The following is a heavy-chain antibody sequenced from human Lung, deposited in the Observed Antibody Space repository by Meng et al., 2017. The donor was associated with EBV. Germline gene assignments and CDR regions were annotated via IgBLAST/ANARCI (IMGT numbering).Heavy chain of an antibody. Sequence: EVQLVESGGGLIQPGGSLRLSCAASGFTVSSNYMSWVRQAPGKGLEWVSVIYSGGSTYYADSVKGRFTISRDNSKNTLYLQMNSLRAEDTAVYYCARGGDGYNSAIDYWGQGTLVTVSS. CDR2: IYSGGST. J-gene: IGHJ4*02. V-gene: IGHV3-53*01. CDR1: GFTVSSNY. D-gene: IGHD5-24*01. CDR3: ARGGDGYNSAIDY.